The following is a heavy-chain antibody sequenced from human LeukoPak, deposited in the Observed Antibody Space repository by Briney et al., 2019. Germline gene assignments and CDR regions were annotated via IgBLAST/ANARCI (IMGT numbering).Heavy chain of an antibody. D-gene: IGHD3-10*01. CDR1: GYTFTSSW. CDR3: ARLYYYGSGRNYFDY. Sequence: GESLKISCRGSGYTFTSSWIGWVRQTPGKGLEWMGIIYPGDSETRYSPSFQGQVTISAAKSISPAYLQGSSLKASETAMYYCARLYYYGSGRNYFDYWGQGTLVTVSS. V-gene: IGHV5-51*01. J-gene: IGHJ4*02. CDR2: IYPGDSET.